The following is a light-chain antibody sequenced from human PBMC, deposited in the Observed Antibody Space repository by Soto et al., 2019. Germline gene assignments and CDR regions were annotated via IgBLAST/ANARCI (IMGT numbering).Light chain of an antibody. CDR2: AVS. CDR3: SSYTSDSSYV. CDR1: SSDVGLYDY. Sequence: QSVLTQPASVSGSPGQSITISCTETSSDVGLYDYVSWYQQHPGKAPQLMIYAVSNRPSGVSNRFSASKSGNTASLFISGLHAEDEADYYCSSYTSDSSYVFGYGTKVTVL. J-gene: IGLJ1*01. V-gene: IGLV2-14*01.